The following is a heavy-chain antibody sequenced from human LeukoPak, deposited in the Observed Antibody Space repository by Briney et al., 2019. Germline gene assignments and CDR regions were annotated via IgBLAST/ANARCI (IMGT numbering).Heavy chain of an antibody. CDR1: GFTFSSYW. J-gene: IGHJ4*02. CDR3: ARVGYDFWSAYLDY. CDR2: IKQDGSEK. V-gene: IGHV3-7*01. D-gene: IGHD3-3*01. Sequence: GGSLRLSCAASGFTFSSYWMSWVRQAPGKGLEWVANIKQDGSEKYYVDSVKGRFTISRDNAKNSLYLQMNSLRAEDTAVYYCARVGYDFWSAYLDYWGQGTLVTVSS.